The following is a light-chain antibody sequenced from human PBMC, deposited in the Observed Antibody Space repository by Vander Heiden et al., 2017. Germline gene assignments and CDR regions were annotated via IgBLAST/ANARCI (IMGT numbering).Light chain of an antibody. J-gene: IGKJ1*01. CDR2: SAS. CDR3: QQYNNWPWT. V-gene: IGKV3-15*01. CDR1: QSVGSN. Sequence: EVVMTQSPATLSVSPGERATLSCRASQSVGSNLLWYQRKPGQAPRLLISSASTRVTGIPARFSGRGSGTEFTLTISSLQSEDFAVYYCQQYNNWPWTFGQGTKVEIK.